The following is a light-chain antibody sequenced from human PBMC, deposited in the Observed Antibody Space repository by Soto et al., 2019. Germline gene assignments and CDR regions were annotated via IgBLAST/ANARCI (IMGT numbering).Light chain of an antibody. V-gene: IGKV1-9*01. CDR1: QGISSY. Sequence: DIPLTQSPSFLSASVGDRVTITCRASQGISSYLAWHQQKPGKAPKLLIYAASTLQSGVPSRFSGSGSGTEFTLTISSLHPEDFATYYCQQLDIYPITFGGGTKVEIK. CDR2: AAS. CDR3: QQLDIYPIT. J-gene: IGKJ4*01.